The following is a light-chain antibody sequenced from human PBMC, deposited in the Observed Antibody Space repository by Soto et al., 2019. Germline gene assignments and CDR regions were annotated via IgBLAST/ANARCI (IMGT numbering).Light chain of an antibody. V-gene: IGKV3-20*01. CDR3: QQYGSTPXT. CDR1: QSVSSSN. Sequence: EIVLTQSPGTLSLSPGERATLSCRASQSVSSSNLAWYQQKPGQAPRLLIYGASSRATGSPDRFSGSGSGTDFTLTISRLEPKDFAVYYCQQYGSTPXTFGQGTKVDIK. J-gene: IGKJ1*01. CDR2: GAS.